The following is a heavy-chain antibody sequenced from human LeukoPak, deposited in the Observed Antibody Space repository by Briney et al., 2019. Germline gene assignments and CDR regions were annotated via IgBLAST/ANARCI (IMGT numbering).Heavy chain of an antibody. CDR3: AKPVDGASVQRYFQH. CDR1: GFTFSRYA. J-gene: IGHJ1*01. Sequence: KTGGSLRLSCAASGFTFSRYAMSWARQAPGEGLEWVSAISGGGDNTYYADSVRGRFTISRDNSKNTLFLQMNSLRAEDTAIYYCAKPVDGASVQRYFQHWGQGTLVTVSS. CDR2: ISGGGDNT. V-gene: IGHV3-23*01. D-gene: IGHD1-1*01.